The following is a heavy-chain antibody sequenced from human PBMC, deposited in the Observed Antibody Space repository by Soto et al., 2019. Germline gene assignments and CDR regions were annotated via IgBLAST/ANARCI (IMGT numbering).Heavy chain of an antibody. CDR2: INAGNGNT. Sequence: QVQLVQSGAEVKKPGASVKVSCKASGYTFTSYAMHWVRQAPGQRLEWMGWINAGNGNTKYSQKFQGRVTITRDTSASTAYMELRRLRSEDTTVYSCARGLIVVVPAAMVYYYYGMDVWGQGTTVTVSS. V-gene: IGHV1-3*01. CDR1: GYTFTSYA. D-gene: IGHD2-2*01. CDR3: ARGLIVVVPAAMVYYYYGMDV. J-gene: IGHJ6*02.